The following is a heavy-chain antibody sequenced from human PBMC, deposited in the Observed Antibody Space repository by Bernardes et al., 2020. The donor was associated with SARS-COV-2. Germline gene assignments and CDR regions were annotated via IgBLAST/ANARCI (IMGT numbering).Heavy chain of an antibody. V-gene: IGHV1-2*06. D-gene: IGHD3-16*01. CDR3: ARAWGPWGVDGELPFDY. CDR2: ITPLSGVT. CDR1: GYTFRANY. J-gene: IGHJ4*03. Sequence: ASSKDSCKASGYTFRANYMPWVRQAPGQGPEWMGRITPLSGVTTYAQKFQGRVTMTRDTSISTAYMELSRLRSDDTAVYYCARAWGPWGVDGELPFDYWGHGTLVTVS.